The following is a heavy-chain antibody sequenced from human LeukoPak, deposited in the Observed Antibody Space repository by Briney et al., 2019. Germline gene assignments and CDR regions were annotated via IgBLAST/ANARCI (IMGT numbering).Heavy chain of an antibody. Sequence: PSETLSLTCAVYGGSFSGYYWSWIRQPPGKGLEWIGEINHSGSTNYNPSLKSRVTISVDTSKNQFSLKLSSVTAADTAVYYCAGGYIYGSGSYPMDYWGQGTLVTVSS. CDR2: INHSGST. CDR1: GGSFSGYY. CDR3: AGGYIYGSGSYPMDY. J-gene: IGHJ4*02. D-gene: IGHD3-10*01. V-gene: IGHV4-34*01.